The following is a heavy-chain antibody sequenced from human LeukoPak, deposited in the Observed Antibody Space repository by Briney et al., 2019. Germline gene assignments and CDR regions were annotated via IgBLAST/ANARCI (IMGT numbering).Heavy chain of an antibody. Sequence: SETLSLTCAVSGYSISSGYYWGWIRQPPGKGMEWIGSIYHTGSTYYNPSLKSRITISVDTSKNQFSLKLSSVTAADTAVYYCARQPVANPFDYWGQGTLVTVSS. V-gene: IGHV4-38-2*01. J-gene: IGHJ4*02. CDR3: ARQPVANPFDY. CDR2: IYHTGST. D-gene: IGHD5-12*01. CDR1: GYSISSGYY.